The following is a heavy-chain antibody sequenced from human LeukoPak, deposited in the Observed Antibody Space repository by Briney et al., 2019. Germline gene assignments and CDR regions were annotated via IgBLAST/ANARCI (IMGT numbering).Heavy chain of an antibody. CDR3: ARVYCSGGSCYPRGPWFDP. Sequence: ASVKVSCKASGGTFSSYAISWVRQAPGQGLEWMGRIIPILGIANYAQKFQGRVTITADKSTSTAYMELSSLRSEDTAAYYCARVYCSGGSCYPRGPWFDPWGQGTQVTVSS. CDR2: IIPILGIA. V-gene: IGHV1-69*04. J-gene: IGHJ5*02. CDR1: GGTFSSYA. D-gene: IGHD2-15*01.